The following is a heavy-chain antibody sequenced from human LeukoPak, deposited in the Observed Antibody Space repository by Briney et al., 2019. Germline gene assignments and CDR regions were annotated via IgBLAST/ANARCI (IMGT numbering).Heavy chain of an antibody. V-gene: IGHV3-64*01. CDR3: ARDTGYGAFDI. D-gene: IGHD5-12*01. CDR1: GFTFSSYA. Sequence: GGSLRLSCAASGFTFSSYAMHWLRHAPGKGLEYVSAISSNGGSTYYANSVKGRFTISRDNSKNTLYLQMGSLRAEDMAVYYCARDTGYGAFDIWGQGTMVTVSS. CDR2: ISSNGGST. J-gene: IGHJ3*02.